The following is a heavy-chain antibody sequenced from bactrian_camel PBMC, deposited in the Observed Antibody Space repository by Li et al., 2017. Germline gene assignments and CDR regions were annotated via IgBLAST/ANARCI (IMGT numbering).Heavy chain of an antibody. CDR3: AAGGVWGTSCQGIPRYAF. CDR2: IYTGSGST. Sequence: VQLVESGGGSVQAGGSLRLSCTASGYRYSRNCMGWFRQAPGKEREGVGFIYTGSGSTSYVDSVKGRFTISKDNAKNTLYLQMTSLKPEDTAVYRCAAGGVWGTSCQGIPRYAFWGQGTQVTVS. V-gene: IGHV3S31*01. J-gene: IGHJ4*01. D-gene: IGHD3*01. CDR1: GYRYSRNC.